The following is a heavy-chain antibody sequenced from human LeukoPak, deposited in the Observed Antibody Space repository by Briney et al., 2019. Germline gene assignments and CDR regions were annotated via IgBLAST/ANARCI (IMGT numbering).Heavy chain of an antibody. Sequence: PGGSLRLFCAASGFTFSSYSMNWVRQAPGKGLEWVSSISSSSSYIYYADSVKGRFTISRDNAKNSLYLQMNSLRAEDTAVYYCARDRGIAAAGLFDYWGQGTLVTVSS. V-gene: IGHV3-21*01. CDR1: GFTFSSYS. J-gene: IGHJ4*02. CDR3: ARDRGIAAAGLFDY. D-gene: IGHD6-13*01. CDR2: ISSSSSYI.